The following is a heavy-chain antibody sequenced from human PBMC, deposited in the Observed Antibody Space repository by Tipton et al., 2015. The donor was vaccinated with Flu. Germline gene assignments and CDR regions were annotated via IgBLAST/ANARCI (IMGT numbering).Heavy chain of an antibody. CDR1: GFTFSDYY. D-gene: IGHD6-13*01. CDR3: ARVVRDKDYGMDV. CDR2: ISSSGSTI. V-gene: IGHV3-11*01. Sequence: SLRLSCAASGFTFSDYYMSWIRQAPGKGLEWVSYISSSGSTIYYADSVKGRFTISRDNAKNSLYLQMNSLRAEDTAVYYCARVVRDKDYGMDVWGQGTAVTVSS. J-gene: IGHJ6*02.